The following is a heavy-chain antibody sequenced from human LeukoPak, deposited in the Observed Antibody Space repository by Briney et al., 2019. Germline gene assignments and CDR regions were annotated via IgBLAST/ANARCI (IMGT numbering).Heavy chain of an antibody. CDR2: IWYDGSDK. V-gene: IGHV3-33*08. J-gene: IGHJ4*02. CDR3: VRATYGGNGVVGS. D-gene: IGHD2-8*01. Sequence: GGSLRLSCAASGFTFSSYGMHWVRQAPGKGLEWVAVIWYDGSDKFYADSVRGRFTISRDNSKNTLYLQMNSLRVEDTAVYYCVRATYGGNGVVGSWGQGTPVTVSS. CDR1: GFTFSSYG.